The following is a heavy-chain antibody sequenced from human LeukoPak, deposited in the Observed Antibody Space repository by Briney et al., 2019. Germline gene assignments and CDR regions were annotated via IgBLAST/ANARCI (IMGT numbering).Heavy chain of an antibody. J-gene: IGHJ4*02. CDR2: ISGSGGAT. V-gene: IGHV3-23*01. D-gene: IGHD4-17*01. CDR3: AADDYGDYVMGY. Sequence: GGSLRLSCAASGFTFSSYAMHWVRQAPGRGLEWVSVISGSGGATVYADSVKGRFTISRDNSKNTLYFQLNSLRSEDTAVYYCAADDYGDYVMGYWGQGTLVTVSS. CDR1: GFTFSSYA.